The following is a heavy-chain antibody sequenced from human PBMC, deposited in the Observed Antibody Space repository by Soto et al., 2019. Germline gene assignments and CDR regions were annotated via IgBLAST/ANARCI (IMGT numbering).Heavy chain of an antibody. Sequence: PSETLSLTCTVSGGSISSGGYYWSWIRQHPGKGLEWIGYIYYSGSTYYNPSLKSRVTISVDTSKNQFSLKLSSVTAADTAVYYCARVRGIAARQGDYFDYWGQGTLVTVSS. CDR3: ARVRGIAARQGDYFDY. D-gene: IGHD6-6*01. V-gene: IGHV4-31*03. CDR2: IYYSGST. J-gene: IGHJ4*02. CDR1: GGSISSGGYY.